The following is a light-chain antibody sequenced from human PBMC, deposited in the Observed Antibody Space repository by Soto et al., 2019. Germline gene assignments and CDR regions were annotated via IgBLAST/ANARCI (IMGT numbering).Light chain of an antibody. V-gene: IGKV3-20*01. Sequence: EIVLTQSPGTLSLSPGETATLSCRASQSVDSSYLAWYQQRPGQAPRLLIYGASSRATGIPDRLSGSGSGTDFTLTISGLEPEDFAVYYCQQYGSSPLLTFGPGTKVD. CDR1: QSVDSSY. CDR3: QQYGSSPLLT. CDR2: GAS. J-gene: IGKJ3*01.